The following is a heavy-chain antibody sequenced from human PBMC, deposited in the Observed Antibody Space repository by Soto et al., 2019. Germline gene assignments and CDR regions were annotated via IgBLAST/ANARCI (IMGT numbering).Heavy chain of an antibody. D-gene: IGHD6-19*01. CDR3: ARESSSGWSIFDY. Sequence: EVQLVESGGGLVKPGGSLRLSCAASEFTFSSYSMNWVRQAPGKGLEWVSYISSSGSYIYYADSVKGRFTISRDNAKNSLYLQMNSLRAEDTAVYYCARESSSGWSIFDYWGQGTLVTVSS. V-gene: IGHV3-21*01. CDR2: ISSSGSYI. CDR1: EFTFSSYS. J-gene: IGHJ4*02.